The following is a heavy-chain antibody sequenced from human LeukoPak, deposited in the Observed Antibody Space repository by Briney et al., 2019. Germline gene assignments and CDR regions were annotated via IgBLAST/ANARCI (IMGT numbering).Heavy chain of an antibody. V-gene: IGHV1-2*02. D-gene: IGHD4-23*01. Sequence: ASVKVSCKAYGYTFTAFYIHWVRQAPGQELEWMGWINPNSGGTKYAQKFQGRVTMTRDTSISTAYMELSSLRSDDTAVFYCARGHGGNSEIKWGQGTLVTVSS. J-gene: IGHJ4*02. CDR2: INPNSGGT. CDR1: GYTFTAFY. CDR3: ARGHGGNSEIK.